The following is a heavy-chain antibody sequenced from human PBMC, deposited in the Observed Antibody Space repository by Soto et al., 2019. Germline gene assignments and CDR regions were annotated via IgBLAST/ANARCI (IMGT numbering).Heavy chain of an antibody. V-gene: IGHV1-46*03. CDR1: GYTFTSYY. CDR3: AREAGTAAAGTDFDY. D-gene: IGHD6-13*01. Sequence: ASVKVSYKASGYTFTSYYMHWVRQAPGQGLEWMGIINPSGGSTSYAQKFQGRVTMTRDTSTSTVYMELSSLRSEDTAVYYCAREAGTAAAGTDFDYWGQGTLVTVSS. J-gene: IGHJ4*02. CDR2: INPSGGST.